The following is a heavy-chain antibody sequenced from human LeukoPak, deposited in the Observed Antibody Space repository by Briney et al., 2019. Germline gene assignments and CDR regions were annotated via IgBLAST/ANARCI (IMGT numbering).Heavy chain of an antibody. V-gene: IGHV4-59*12. D-gene: IGHD6-19*01. CDR2: IHYSGST. Sequence: SETLSLTCTVSGGSISSYYWSWMRQPPGKGLEWIGYIHYSGSTNYNPSLKSRVTISVDKSKNQFSLKLSSVTAADTAVYYCARVPSSGWYEAPFDYWGQGTLVTVSS. J-gene: IGHJ4*02. CDR1: GGSISSYY. CDR3: ARVPSSGWYEAPFDY.